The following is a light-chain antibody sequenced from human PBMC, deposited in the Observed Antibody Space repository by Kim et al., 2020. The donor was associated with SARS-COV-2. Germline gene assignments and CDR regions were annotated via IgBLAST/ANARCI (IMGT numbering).Light chain of an antibody. Sequence: DIQLSQSPSSLSASVGDTVTITCQASQDVSQYLIWYQQTPGKAPKLLIFDASRLDRGVPSRFSGSGSGTHFTFTISSLQPEDMAVYWCQQYVDRRPITFGQGTRLDLK. J-gene: IGKJ5*01. CDR2: DAS. V-gene: IGKV1-33*01. CDR1: QDVSQY. CDR3: QQYVDRRPIT.